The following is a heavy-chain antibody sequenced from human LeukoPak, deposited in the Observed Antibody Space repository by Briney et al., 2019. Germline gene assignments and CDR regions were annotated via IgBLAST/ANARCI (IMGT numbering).Heavy chain of an antibody. Sequence: GASVKVSCKASGGTFSSYAISWVRQAPGQGLEWMGRIIPILGIANYAQKFQGRVTITADKSTSTAYMELSSLRSEDTAIYYCAREGRDGYNEYWGQGTLVIVSS. CDR3: AREGRDGYNEY. CDR1: GGTFSSYA. D-gene: IGHD5-24*01. CDR2: IIPILGIA. J-gene: IGHJ4*02. V-gene: IGHV1-69*04.